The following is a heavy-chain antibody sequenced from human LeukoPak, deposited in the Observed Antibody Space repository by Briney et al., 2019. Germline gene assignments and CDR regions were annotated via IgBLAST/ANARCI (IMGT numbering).Heavy chain of an antibody. Sequence: ASVKVSCKASGYTFTSYAIHWVRQAPGQRLEWMGSINAGNGNTKSSQKFQGRVTITRDTSASTAYMELSSLRSEDTAVYYCARGLTGGLDPWGQGTLVTVSS. CDR3: ARGLTGGLDP. CDR2: INAGNGNT. J-gene: IGHJ5*02. D-gene: IGHD3-10*01. CDR1: GYTFTSYA. V-gene: IGHV1-3*01.